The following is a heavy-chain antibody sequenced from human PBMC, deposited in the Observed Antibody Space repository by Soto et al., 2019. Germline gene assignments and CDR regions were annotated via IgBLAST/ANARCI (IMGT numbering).Heavy chain of an antibody. CDR2: IKQDGSEK. V-gene: IGHV3-7*01. CDR3: ARLPGIAVDY. CDR1: GFTISRYW. J-gene: IGHJ4*02. Sequence: EVQLVESGGGLVQPGGSLRLSCAASGFTISRYWMSWVRQAPGKGLEWVANIKQDGSEKKYVDSVKGRFTISRDNAKNSLYLQLTGLRAEDTAVYFCARLPGIAVDYWGQGTLVTVSS. D-gene: IGHD6-13*01.